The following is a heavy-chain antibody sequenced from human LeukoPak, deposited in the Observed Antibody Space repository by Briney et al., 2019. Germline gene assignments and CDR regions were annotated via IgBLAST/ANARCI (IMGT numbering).Heavy chain of an antibody. CDR3: ASNYYDSSGFDY. Sequence: KPSETLSLTCAVYGGSFSGYYWGWIRQPPGKGLEWIGEINHSGSTNYNPSLKSRVTISVDTSKNQFSLKLSSVTAADTAVYYCASNYYDSSGFDYWGQGTLVTVSS. J-gene: IGHJ4*02. V-gene: IGHV4-34*01. D-gene: IGHD3-22*01. CDR2: INHSGST. CDR1: GGSFSGYY.